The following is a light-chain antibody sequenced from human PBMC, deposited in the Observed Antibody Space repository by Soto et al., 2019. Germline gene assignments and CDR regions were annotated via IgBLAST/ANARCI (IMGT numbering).Light chain of an antibody. J-gene: IGKJ1*01. CDR2: KAS. CDR3: QEYSSYSRT. Sequence: EIQMTQSPATLSASVGDRVTITCRASQSISSWLAWYQQKPGKAPKLLIYKASSLESGVPSRFSGSGSGTEFTPTISSLQPDDFATYYCQEYSSYSRTFGQGTKVDI. V-gene: IGKV1-5*03. CDR1: QSISSW.